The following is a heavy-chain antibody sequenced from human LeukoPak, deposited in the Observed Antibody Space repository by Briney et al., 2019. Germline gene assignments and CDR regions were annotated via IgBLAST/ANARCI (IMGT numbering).Heavy chain of an antibody. CDR3: VGEQWLVLEYFQH. CDR2: ISSSSSYI. V-gene: IGHV3-21*01. D-gene: IGHD6-19*01. J-gene: IGHJ1*01. CDR1: GFTFSSYS. Sequence: GGSLRLSCAASGFTFSSYSMNWVRQAPGKGLEWVSSISSSSSYIYYADSVKGRFTISRDNAKNSLYLQMNSLRAEDTAVCYCVGEQWLVLEYFQHWGQGTLVTVSS.